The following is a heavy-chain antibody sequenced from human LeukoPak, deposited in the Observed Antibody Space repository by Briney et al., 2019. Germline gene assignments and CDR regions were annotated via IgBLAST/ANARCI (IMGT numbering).Heavy chain of an antibody. J-gene: IGHJ4*02. D-gene: IGHD2-15*01. V-gene: IGHV4-59*08. Sequence: SETLSLTCTVSGGSISSYYWSWIRQPPGKGLEWSGYIYYSGSTNYNPSLKSRVTISVDTSKNQFSLKLSSVTAADTAVYYCARKASARVVAAHFDYWGQGTLVTVSS. CDR3: ARKASARVVAAHFDY. CDR1: GGSISSYY. CDR2: IYYSGST.